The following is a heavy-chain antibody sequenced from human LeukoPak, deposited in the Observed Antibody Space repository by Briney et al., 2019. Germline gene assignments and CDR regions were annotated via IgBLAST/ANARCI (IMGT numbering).Heavy chain of an antibody. CDR1: GGSISSYY. J-gene: IGHJ5*02. D-gene: IGHD3-9*01. CDR2: IYTSGST. CDR3: AGEQTYYDILTGHVGGFDP. V-gene: IGHV4-4*07. Sequence: SETLSLTCTVSGGSISSYYWSWIRQPAGKGLEWIGRIYTSGSTNYNPSLKSRVTMSVDTSKNQFSLKLSSVTAADTAVYYCAGEQTYYDILTGHVGGFDPWGQGTVVTVSS.